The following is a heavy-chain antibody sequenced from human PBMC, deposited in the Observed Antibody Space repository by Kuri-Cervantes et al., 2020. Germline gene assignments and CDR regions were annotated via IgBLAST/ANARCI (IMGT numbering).Heavy chain of an antibody. CDR3: ARGRISMVRGRNYYYMDV. Sequence: SETLSLTCAVYGGSFSGYYWSWIRQPPGKGLEWIGEIKHSGSTNYNPSLKSRVTISVDTSKNQFSLKLSSVTAADTAVYYCARGRISMVRGRNYYYMDVWGKGTTVTVSS. CDR1: GGSFSGYY. D-gene: IGHD3-10*01. CDR2: IKHSGST. V-gene: IGHV4-34*01. J-gene: IGHJ6*03.